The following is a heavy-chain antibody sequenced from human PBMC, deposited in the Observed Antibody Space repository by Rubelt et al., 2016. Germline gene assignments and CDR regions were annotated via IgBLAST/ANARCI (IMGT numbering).Heavy chain of an antibody. CDR2: YDGSNK. V-gene: IGHV3-30*01. Sequence: YDGSNKYYADSVKGRFTISRDNSKNTLYLQMNSLRAVDTAVYYCAREGTYDILTGYYLDYWGQGTLVTVSS. CDR3: AREGTYDILTGYYLDY. D-gene: IGHD3-9*01. J-gene: IGHJ4*02.